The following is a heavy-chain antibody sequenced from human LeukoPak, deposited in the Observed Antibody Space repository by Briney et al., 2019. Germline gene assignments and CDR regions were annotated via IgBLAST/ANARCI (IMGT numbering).Heavy chain of an antibody. D-gene: IGHD1-1*01. V-gene: IGHV4-31*03. J-gene: IGHJ1*01. Sequence: SETLSLTCTVTGGSISSGDYYWSWIRQHPGKGLEWIARIYNSASTYYNPSLKSRVTTSVDMSKNQFSLKLSSVTAADTAVYYCATESRYPYFQNWGQGTLVTVSS. CDR3: ATESRYPYFQN. CDR1: GGSISSGDYY. CDR2: IYNSAST.